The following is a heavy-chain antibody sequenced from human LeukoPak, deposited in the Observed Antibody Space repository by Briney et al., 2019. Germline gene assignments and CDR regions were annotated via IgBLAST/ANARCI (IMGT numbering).Heavy chain of an antibody. V-gene: IGHV4-34*01. D-gene: IGHD3-10*01. CDR2: INHSGST. CDR1: GGSFSGYY. Sequence: SETLSLTCAVYGGSFSGYYWSWIRQPPGKGLEWIGEINHSGSTNYNPSLKSRVAISVDTSKNQFSLKLSSVTAADTAVYYCASSSGQHWGQGTLVTVSS. J-gene: IGHJ1*01. CDR3: ASSSGQH.